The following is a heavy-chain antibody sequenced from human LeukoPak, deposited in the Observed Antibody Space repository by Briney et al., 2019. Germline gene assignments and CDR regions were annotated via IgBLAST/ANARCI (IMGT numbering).Heavy chain of an antibody. CDR1: GFDFSGAY. V-gene: IGHV3-15*07. Sequence: SGGSLRHSCAASGFDFSGAYMNWVRQAPGKGLEWVGLIKNKHEHQATDYAAPVRERFIITRDDSSSTLFLQMNSLRTEDTAVYYCVTDANRILGARGTGYWGQGILVTVSS. J-gene: IGHJ4*02. CDR2: IKNKHEHQAT. CDR3: VTDANRILGARGTGY. D-gene: IGHD1-26*01.